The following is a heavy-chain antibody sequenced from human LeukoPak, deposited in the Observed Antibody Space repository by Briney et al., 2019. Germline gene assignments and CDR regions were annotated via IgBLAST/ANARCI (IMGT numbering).Heavy chain of an antibody. CDR2: INPNSGGT. J-gene: IGHJ5*02. Sequence: GASVKVSCKASGYTFTGYYMHWVRQAPGQGLEWIGWINPNSGGTNYAQKFQGRVTMTRDTSISTAYMELSRLRSDDTAVYYCARERAITIFGVPHRNWFDPWGQGTLVTVSS. CDR1: GYTFTGYY. V-gene: IGHV1-2*02. CDR3: ARERAITIFGVPHRNWFDP. D-gene: IGHD3-3*01.